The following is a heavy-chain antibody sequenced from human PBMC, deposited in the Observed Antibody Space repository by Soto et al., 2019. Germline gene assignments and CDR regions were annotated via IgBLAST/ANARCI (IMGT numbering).Heavy chain of an antibody. J-gene: IGHJ4*02. CDR1: GGTFSSYA. CDR2: IIPIFGTA. Sequence: SVKVSCKASGGTFSSYAISWVRQAPGQGLEWMGGIIPIFGTANYAQKFQGRVTITADESTSTAYMELSSLRSEDTAVYYCARDRRYYDSSGYYYYGYFDYWGQGTLGTVSA. CDR3: ARDRRYYDSSGYYYYGYFDY. V-gene: IGHV1-69*13. D-gene: IGHD3-22*01.